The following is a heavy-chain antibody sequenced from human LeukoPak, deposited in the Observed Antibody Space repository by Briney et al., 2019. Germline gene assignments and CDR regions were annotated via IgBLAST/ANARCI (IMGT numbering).Heavy chain of an antibody. CDR1: GFTFSSYW. V-gene: IGHV3-7*01. CDR3: AGEAYYDFWSGYPKRAFDI. D-gene: IGHD3-3*01. Sequence: PGGSLRLSCAASGFTFSSYWMSWVRQAPGKGLEWVANIKQDGSEKYYVDSVKGRFTISRDNAKNSLYLQMNGLRAEDTAVYYCAGEAYYDFWSGYPKRAFDIWGQGTMVTVSS. CDR2: IKQDGSEK. J-gene: IGHJ3*02.